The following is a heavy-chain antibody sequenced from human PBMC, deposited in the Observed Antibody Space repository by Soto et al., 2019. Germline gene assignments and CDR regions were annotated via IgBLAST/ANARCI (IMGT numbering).Heavy chain of an antibody. D-gene: IGHD5-18*01. CDR1: GGPISNYY. Sequence: SETLSLTCTVSGGPISNYYWSWIRQPPGKGLEWIGHIYHSGSTNYNPSLKSRVTISVDTSKNQFSLKLSSVTAADTAVYYCARRDTAYAFDIWDQGTMVTVSS. V-gene: IGHV4-59*01. J-gene: IGHJ3*02. CDR3: ARRDTAYAFDI. CDR2: IYHSGST.